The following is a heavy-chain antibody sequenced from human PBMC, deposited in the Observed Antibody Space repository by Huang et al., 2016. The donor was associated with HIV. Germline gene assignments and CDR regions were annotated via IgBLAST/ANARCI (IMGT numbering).Heavy chain of an antibody. CDR3: ARGGAPYYDFWSGGHHYGMDV. CDR2: IKQDGREK. D-gene: IGHD3-3*01. V-gene: IGHV3-7*04. Sequence: EVQLVESGGGLVQPGGSLRLSCAASGFTFRSYWMSWVRQAQGKGREWVANIKQDGREKYYVDAVKGRFTISIDNVKNALDLQMYSLRVEDTAIYYCARGGAPYYDFWSGGHHYGMDVWGQGTTVTVSS. CDR1: GFTFRSYW. J-gene: IGHJ6*02.